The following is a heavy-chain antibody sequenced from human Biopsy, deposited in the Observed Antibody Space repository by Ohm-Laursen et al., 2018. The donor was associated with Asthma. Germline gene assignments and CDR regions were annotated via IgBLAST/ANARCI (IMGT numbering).Heavy chain of an antibody. Sequence: TLSLTCSVSGGSISSGGYYWSWIRQHPGKGLEWIGYIYDSGSTYYNPSLKSRLTIAVDPSKNQFSLKVTSVTAADTAVYYCARPITGMRNAFDIWGQGTMVTVSS. CDR1: GGSISSGGYY. CDR2: IYDSGST. J-gene: IGHJ3*02. D-gene: IGHD1-20*01. CDR3: ARPITGMRNAFDI. V-gene: IGHV4-31*03.